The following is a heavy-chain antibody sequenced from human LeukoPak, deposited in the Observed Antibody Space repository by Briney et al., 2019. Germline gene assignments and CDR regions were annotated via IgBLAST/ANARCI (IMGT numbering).Heavy chain of an antibody. CDR2: IYYSGST. CDR3: ARAPADYDSSGYFD. Sequence: SETLSLTCTVSGGSISSYYWSWIRQPPGKGLEWIGYIYYSGSTNYNPSLKSRVTISVDTSKNQFSLKLSSVTAADTAVYYCARAPADYDSSGYFDWGQGTLVTVSS. CDR1: GGSISSYY. V-gene: IGHV4-59*01. D-gene: IGHD3-22*01. J-gene: IGHJ4*02.